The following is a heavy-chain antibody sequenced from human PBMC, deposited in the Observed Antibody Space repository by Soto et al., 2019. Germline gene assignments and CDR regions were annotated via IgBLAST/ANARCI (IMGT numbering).Heavy chain of an antibody. CDR2: INAGNGNT. J-gene: IGHJ5*02. D-gene: IGHD5-12*01. Sequence: GASVKVSCKASGYTFSSYAIHWVRQAPGQRLEWMGWINAGNGNTKYSQKLQDRVTITRDTSASTAYMDLSSLRSEDTAVYYCAREPHSGYDLLALGPWGQGTLVTVSS. V-gene: IGHV1-3*01. CDR3: AREPHSGYDLLALGP. CDR1: GYTFSSYA.